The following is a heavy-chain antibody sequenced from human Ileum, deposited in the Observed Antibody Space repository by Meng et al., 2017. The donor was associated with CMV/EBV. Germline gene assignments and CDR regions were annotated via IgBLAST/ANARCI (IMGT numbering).Heavy chain of an antibody. CDR1: GGSIKDYY. CDR2: IYFGGST. J-gene: IGHJ4*02. D-gene: IGHD3-16*01. Sequence: VQEYDPGLVRPSETLCPACHVLGGSIKDYYWSGIRQPAGKGLEWIGRIYFGGSTNYNPSLKSRVTMPIDTPKNQFSLRLTSVTAADSAVYYCARGPGGFGDFDFDYWGQGSLVTVSS. V-gene: IGHV4-4*07. CDR3: ARGPGGFGDFDFDY.